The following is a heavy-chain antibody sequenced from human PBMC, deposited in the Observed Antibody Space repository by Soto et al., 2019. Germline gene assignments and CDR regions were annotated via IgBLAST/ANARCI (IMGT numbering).Heavy chain of an antibody. J-gene: IGHJ3*02. CDR3: ARPASGGSRDAFDI. Sequence: PGESLKISCRVSGYNFPTYWIGWVRQMPGKGLEWMGIIHPGDSNIRYSPSVQGQVTISADKSITTVYLQWRSLKASDTAIYYCARPASGGSRDAFDIWGQGTTVTVSS. CDR2: IHPGDSNI. CDR1: GYNFPTYW. D-gene: IGHD2-15*01. V-gene: IGHV5-51*01.